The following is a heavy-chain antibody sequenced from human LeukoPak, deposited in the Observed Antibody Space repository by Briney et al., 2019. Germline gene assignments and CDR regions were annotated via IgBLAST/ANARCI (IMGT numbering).Heavy chain of an antibody. J-gene: IGHJ4*02. D-gene: IGHD2/OR15-2a*01. CDR3: VSVSACLAEY. Sequence: PGGSLRLSCATSGFPFSDHWMEWVRQAPGKGLEWVGRITNKAKGYTTEYVASVRGRFVISRDDSKDSVYLQMNSLKTEDTAVYYCVSVSACLAEYWGQGTRVTASS. CDR1: GFPFSDHW. V-gene: IGHV3-72*01. CDR2: ITNKAKGYTT.